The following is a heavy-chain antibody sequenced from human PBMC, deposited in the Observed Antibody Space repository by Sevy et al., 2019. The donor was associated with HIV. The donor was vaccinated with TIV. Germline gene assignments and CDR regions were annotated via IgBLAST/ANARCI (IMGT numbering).Heavy chain of an antibody. CDR3: ARDTIAVAGTGSYYYGMVV. Sequence: ASVKVSCKASGYTFTGYYMHWVRQAPGQGLEWMGWINPNSGGTNYAQKFQGRVTMTRDTSISTAYMELSRLRSDDTAVYYCARDTIAVAGTGSYYYGMVVWGQGTTVTFSS. V-gene: IGHV1-2*02. D-gene: IGHD6-19*01. J-gene: IGHJ6*02. CDR2: INPNSGGT. CDR1: GYTFTGYY.